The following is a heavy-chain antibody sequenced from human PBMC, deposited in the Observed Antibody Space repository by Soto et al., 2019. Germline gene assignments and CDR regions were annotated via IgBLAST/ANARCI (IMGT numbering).Heavy chain of an antibody. V-gene: IGHV3-48*02. CDR1: GFTFSSYS. CDR2: ISSSSSTI. CDR3: ARGGATAQYGDFDY. J-gene: IGHJ4*02. D-gene: IGHD1-26*01. Sequence: EVQLVESGGGLVQPGGSLRLSCAASGFTFSSYSMNWVRQAPGKGLEWVSYISSSSSTIYYADSVKGRFTISRDNAKNSRYLQMNSLRDEDTAVYYCARGGATAQYGDFDYWGQGTLVTVSS.